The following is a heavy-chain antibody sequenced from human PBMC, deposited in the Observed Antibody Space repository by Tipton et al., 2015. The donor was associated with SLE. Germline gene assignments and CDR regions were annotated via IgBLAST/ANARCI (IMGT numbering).Heavy chain of an antibody. J-gene: IGHJ4*02. V-gene: IGHV4-39*07. Sequence: TLSLTCTVSGGSVNSNSHSWGWIRQSPGKGLEWIGHVYYSGYTYYNPSLKSRVAISLASSKNQFSLKLSSVTATDTAVYYCARGGVGGYDYFDHWGQGTLVTVSS. CDR1: GGSVNSNSHS. CDR2: VYYSGYT. D-gene: IGHD5-12*01. CDR3: ARGGVGGYDYFDH.